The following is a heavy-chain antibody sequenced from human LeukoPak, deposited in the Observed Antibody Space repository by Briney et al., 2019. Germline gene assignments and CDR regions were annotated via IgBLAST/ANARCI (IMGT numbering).Heavy chain of an antibody. CDR2: LNPNSGGT. D-gene: IGHD6-19*01. CDR1: GYAFTGFY. J-gene: IGHJ4*02. CDR3: ARVSGWYPYFDY. V-gene: IGHV1-2*06. Sequence: GASVKVSCKASGYAFTGFYIHWVRQAPGQGLEWIGRLNPNSGGTIHAQKFQGRVTITRDTSISTAYMELSSLRSEDTAVYYCARVSGWYPYFDYWGQGTLVTVSS.